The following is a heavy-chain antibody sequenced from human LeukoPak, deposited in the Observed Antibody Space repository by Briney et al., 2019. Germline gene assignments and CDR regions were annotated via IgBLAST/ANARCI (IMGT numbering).Heavy chain of an antibody. Sequence: PSETLSLTCGVSGGSVSSTNWWAWLRQPPGKGLEWIGEVHLDGRTNFNPSLKSRLTMSVDLSENHVSLKPTSVTAADTAVYYCAREGGFYRPLDYSGQGTLVTVSS. CDR1: GGSVSSTNW. J-gene: IGHJ4*02. CDR3: AREGGFYRPLDY. D-gene: IGHD6-25*01. CDR2: VHLDGRT. V-gene: IGHV4-4*02.